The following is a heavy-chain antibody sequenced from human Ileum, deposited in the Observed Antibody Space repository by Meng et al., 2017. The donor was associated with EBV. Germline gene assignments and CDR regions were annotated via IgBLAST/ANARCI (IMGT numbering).Heavy chain of an antibody. Sequence: QYPGPVLVRPSGRLSRIVSVSGPTTGSSYGLTWVRQPQEKGLDCIGEIYQGGSTNYNPSLKSRLTLSVDKSKSQFSLELISVTAADTAVYYCARGRRFGSGRYALDYWGQGTLVTVSS. CDR2: IYQGGST. J-gene: IGHJ4*02. CDR3: ARGRRFGSGRYALDY. V-gene: IGHV4-4*02. CDR1: GPTTGSSYG. D-gene: IGHD3-10*01.